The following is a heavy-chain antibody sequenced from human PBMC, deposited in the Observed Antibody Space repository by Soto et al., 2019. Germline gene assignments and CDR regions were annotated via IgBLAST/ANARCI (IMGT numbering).Heavy chain of an antibody. J-gene: IGHJ6*02. CDR2: ISYDGHNK. Sequence: GGSLRLSCAAPGFTFGNYGMHWVRQAPGKGLEWVALISYDGHNKYYAESVEGRFTISRDNSKNSLYLEMSSLRAEDTAVYYCARLDSGAAYYYGLDAWGQGTSVTVSS. V-gene: IGHV3-30*03. CDR3: ARLDSGAAYYYGLDA. D-gene: IGHD6-25*01. CDR1: GFTFGNYG.